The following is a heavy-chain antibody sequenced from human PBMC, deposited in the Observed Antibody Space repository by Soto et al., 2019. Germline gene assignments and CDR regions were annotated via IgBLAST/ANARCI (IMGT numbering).Heavy chain of an antibody. Sequence: PSETLSLTCAVYGGSVSGYYWSWIRQPPGKGLEWIGEINHSGSTNYNPSLKSRVTISVDTSKNQFSLKLSSVTAADTAVYYCARGRTMVRGVPPYGMDVWGQGTTVTVSS. J-gene: IGHJ6*02. CDR3: ARGRTMVRGVPPYGMDV. CDR1: GGSVSGYY. V-gene: IGHV4-34*01. D-gene: IGHD3-10*01. CDR2: INHSGST.